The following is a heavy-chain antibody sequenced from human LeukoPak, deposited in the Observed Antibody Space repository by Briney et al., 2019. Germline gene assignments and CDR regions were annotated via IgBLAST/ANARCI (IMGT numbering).Heavy chain of an antibody. CDR2: INHSGST. V-gene: IGHV4-34*01. D-gene: IGHD3-3*01. J-gene: IGHJ6*02. Sequence: SETLSLTCAVYGGSFSGYYWSWIRQPPGKGLEWIGEINHSGSTNYNPSLKSRVTISVDTSKNQFSLKLSSVTAADTAVYYCARGRSIFGVIIIDASYYGMDVWGQGTTVTVSS. CDR3: ARGRSIFGVIIIDASYYGMDV. CDR1: GGSFSGYY.